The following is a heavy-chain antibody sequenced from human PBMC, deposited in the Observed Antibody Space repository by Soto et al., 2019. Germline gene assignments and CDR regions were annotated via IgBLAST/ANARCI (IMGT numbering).Heavy chain of an antibody. V-gene: IGHV2-5*02. J-gene: IGHJ5*02. Sequence: QITLKESGPSVVKPTQTLTLTCTFSGFSLTSEGVGVGWIRQPPGKAPEWLALIYWDDDTRYSPSLKSRLTITKDTSQSQVVLIMTNMDPVDTGTYFCAHSSLHYKKWFDPWGQGALVIVTS. CDR1: GFSLTSEGVG. CDR2: IYWDDDT. D-gene: IGHD4-4*01. CDR3: AHSSLHYKKWFDP.